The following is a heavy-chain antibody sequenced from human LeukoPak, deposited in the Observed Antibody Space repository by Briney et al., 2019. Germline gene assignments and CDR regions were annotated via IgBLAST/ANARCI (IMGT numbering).Heavy chain of an antibody. CDR1: GFTFSDYE. CDR3: AREGPYGAPHAFDI. D-gene: IGHD4-17*01. Sequence: PGGSLRLSCAASGFTFSDYEMNWVRQAPGKGLEWISYISTAGSTKYYAESVKGRFTISRDNAKNSLYLQMNSLRAEDTAVYYCAREGPYGAPHAFDIWGQGTMVTVSS. V-gene: IGHV3-48*03. CDR2: ISTAGSTK. J-gene: IGHJ3*02.